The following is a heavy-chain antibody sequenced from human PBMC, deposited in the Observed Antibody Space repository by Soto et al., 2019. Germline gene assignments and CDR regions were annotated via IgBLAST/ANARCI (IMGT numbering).Heavy chain of an antibody. J-gene: IGHJ4*02. V-gene: IGHV3-48*01. D-gene: IGHD5-12*01. CDR2: ISSSRSTI. CDR1: GFTYSSYS. CDR3: ARAGSGDGYHFDY. Sequence: EVQLVESGGGLVQPGGSLRLSCAASGFTYSSYSMNWVRQAPGKGLEWVSYISSSRSTIHYADSVKGRFTISRDNAKYSLYLQMNSLRAEDTAVYYCARAGSGDGYHFDYLGQGTLVTVSS.